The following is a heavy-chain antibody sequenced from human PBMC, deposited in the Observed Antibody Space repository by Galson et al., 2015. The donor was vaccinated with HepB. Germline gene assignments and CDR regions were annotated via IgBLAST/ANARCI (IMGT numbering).Heavy chain of an antibody. J-gene: IGHJ3*02. CDR1: GGSVSSYY. CDR2: IYYSGTT. V-gene: IGHV4-59*08. CDR3: ARHLGVAAGDAFDI. Sequence: ETLSLTCTVSGGSVSSYYWSWIRQPPGKGLEWIAYIYYSGTTNYNPSLKSRVTISLDTSKKQLSLKLSSVTVADTAVYYCARHLGVAAGDAFDIWGQGTMVTVSS. D-gene: IGHD6-25*01.